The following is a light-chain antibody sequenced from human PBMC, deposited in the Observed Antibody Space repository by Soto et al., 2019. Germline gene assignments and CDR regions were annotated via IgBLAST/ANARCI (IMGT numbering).Light chain of an antibody. J-gene: IGKJ2*01. V-gene: IGKV3-20*01. CDR2: GAS. Sequence: EIVLTQSPGTLSMSQGERATLSCRASQSVSSNYLAWYQQKPGQAPRLLIYGASSRATGIPDRFSGSGSGTDFTLTINRLEPEDFAVYYCHRSWTFGQGTKLEIK. CDR3: HRSWT. CDR1: QSVSSNY.